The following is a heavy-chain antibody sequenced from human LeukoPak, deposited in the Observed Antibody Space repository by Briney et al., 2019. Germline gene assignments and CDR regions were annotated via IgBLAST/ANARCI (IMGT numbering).Heavy chain of an antibody. D-gene: IGHD3-22*01. CDR1: GYSFTTYW. Sequence: GESLKISCKASGYSFTTYWIGWVRQMPGKGLEWMGIFYPGDSDSRYSPSFQGQVTISADKSISTAYLQWSSLKASDTAMYHCATLGYYDGSGPYHFDHWGQGTLVTVSS. V-gene: IGHV5-51*01. CDR2: FYPGDSDS. J-gene: IGHJ4*02. CDR3: ATLGYYDGSGPYHFDH.